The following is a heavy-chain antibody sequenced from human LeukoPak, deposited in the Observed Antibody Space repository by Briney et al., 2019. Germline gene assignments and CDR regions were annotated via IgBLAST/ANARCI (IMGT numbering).Heavy chain of an antibody. CDR3: ARGARAGYNLEPFDN. CDR2: INHSGST. V-gene: IGHV4-34*01. D-gene: IGHD5-24*01. J-gene: IGHJ4*02. Sequence: SETLSLTCAVYGGSFSGYCWSWIRQPPGKGLEWIGEINHSGSTNYNPSLKSRVTISVDTSKNQISLKLSSVTAADTAVYYCARGARAGYNLEPFDNWGQGTLVTVSS. CDR1: GGSFSGYC.